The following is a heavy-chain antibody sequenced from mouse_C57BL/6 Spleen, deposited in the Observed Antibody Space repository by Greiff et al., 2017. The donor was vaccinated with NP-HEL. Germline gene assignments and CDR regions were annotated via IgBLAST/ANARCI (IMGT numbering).Heavy chain of an antibody. CDR1: GYTFTSYR. CDR2: INPSNGGT. V-gene: IGHV1-53*01. CDR3: ARGPYYGTYYFDY. D-gene: IGHD1-1*01. Sequence: VQLQQPGTELVKPGASVKLSCKASGYTFTSYRMHWVKQRPGQGLEWIGNINPSNGGTNYNEKFKSKATLTVDKSSSTAYMQLISLTSEDSAVYYCARGPYYGTYYFDYWGQGTTLTVSS. J-gene: IGHJ2*01.